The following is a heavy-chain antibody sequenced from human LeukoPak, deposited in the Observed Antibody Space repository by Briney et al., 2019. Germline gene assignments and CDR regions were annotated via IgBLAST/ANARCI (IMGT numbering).Heavy chain of an antibody. D-gene: IGHD3-10*01. CDR3: ANYGSGSYRFGP. Sequence: SETLSLTCAVYGGSFSGYYWSWIRQHPGKGLEWIGYIHHSGSTYYNPSLKSRLIISLDTSKNQFSLKLNSVTAADTAVYYCANYGSGSYRFGPWGQGTLVTVSS. CDR1: GGSFSGYY. CDR2: IHHSGST. J-gene: IGHJ5*02. V-gene: IGHV4-34*09.